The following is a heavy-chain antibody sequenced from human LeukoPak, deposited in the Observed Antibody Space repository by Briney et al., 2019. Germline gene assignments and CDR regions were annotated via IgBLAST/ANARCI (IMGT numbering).Heavy chain of an antibody. J-gene: IGHJ4*02. Sequence: SETLSLTCTVSGGSISSGSYYWNWIRQPAGKGLEWIGRIHTSGSTNYNPSLKSRITMSVDTSKNQFSLKLSSVTAADTAVYYCARGKEVAGTPGQNSWDYWGQGTLVTVSS. D-gene: IGHD6-19*01. CDR2: IHTSGST. CDR3: ARGKEVAGTPGQNSWDY. CDR1: GGSISSGSYY. V-gene: IGHV4-61*02.